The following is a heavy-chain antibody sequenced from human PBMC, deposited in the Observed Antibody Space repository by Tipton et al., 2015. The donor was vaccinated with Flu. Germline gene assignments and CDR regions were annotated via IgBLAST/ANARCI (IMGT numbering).Heavy chain of an antibody. J-gene: IGHJ4*02. Sequence: QSGAEVKQPGASVKLSCKASGYTFTKHGITWVRQAPGQGLEWMGWISAYNGYTDFAQKFQGRVTMTTDTSASTAYMELRSLRSDDTAVYYCAREVWDTGIYEYYFDSWGQGALVTVSS. V-gene: IGHV1-18*04. CDR3: AREVWDTGIYEYYFDS. CDR1: GYTFTKHG. D-gene: IGHD2-8*02. CDR2: ISAYNGYT.